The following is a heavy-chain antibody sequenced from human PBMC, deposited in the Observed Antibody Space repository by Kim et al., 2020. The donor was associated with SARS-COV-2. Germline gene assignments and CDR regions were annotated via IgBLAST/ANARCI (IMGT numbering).Heavy chain of an antibody. D-gene: IGHD3-22*01. CDR3: TTGTIEAYYYDTQQARGWGY. V-gene: IGHV3-15*01. J-gene: IGHJ4*02. Sequence: GGSLRLSCAASGFTFSNAWMSWVRQAPGKGLEWVGRIKSKTDGGTTDYAAPVKGRFTISRDDSKNTLYLQMNSLKTEDTAVYYCTTGTIEAYYYDTQQARGWGYWGQGTLVTVSS. CDR1: GFTFSNAW. CDR2: IKSKTDGGTT.